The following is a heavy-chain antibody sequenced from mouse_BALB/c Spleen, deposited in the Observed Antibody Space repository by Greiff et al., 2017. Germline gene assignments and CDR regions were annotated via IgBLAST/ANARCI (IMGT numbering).Heavy chain of an antibody. V-gene: IGHV4-1*02. J-gene: IGHJ3*01. D-gene: IGHD1-1*01. CDR2: INPDSSTI. CDR3: ARSYYYGSSSWFAY. Sequence: EVQGVESGGGLVQPGGSLKLSCAASGFDFSRYWMSWVRQAPGKGLEWIGEINPDSSTINYTPSLKDKFIISRDNAKNTLYLQMSKVRSEDTALYYCARSYYYGSSSWFAYWGQGTLVTVSA. CDR1: GFDFSRYW.